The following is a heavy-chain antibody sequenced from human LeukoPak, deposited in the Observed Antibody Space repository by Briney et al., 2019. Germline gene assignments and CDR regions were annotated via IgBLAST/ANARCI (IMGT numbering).Heavy chain of an antibody. CDR1: GFTFSSYG. CDR2: IWYDGSNK. V-gene: IGHV3-33*01. J-gene: IGHJ4*02. CDR3: ARVGEGGRYFDY. Sequence: GRSLRLSCAASGFTFSSYGMHWVRQAPGKGLEWVAVIWYDGSNKYYADSVKGRFTISRDNSKNTLYLQMNSLRAEDTAVYYCARVGEGGRYFDYWGQGTLVIVSS.